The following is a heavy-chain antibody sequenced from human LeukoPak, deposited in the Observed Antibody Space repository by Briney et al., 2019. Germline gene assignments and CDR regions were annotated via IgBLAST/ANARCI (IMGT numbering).Heavy chain of an antibody. J-gene: IGHJ5*02. CDR1: GYTFTGYY. V-gene: IGHV1-2*02. CDR2: XNPNSGGT. D-gene: IGHD6-6*01. Sequence: ASVKVSCKASGYTFTGYYMHWVRQAPGQGLEXXXXXNPNSGGTNYAQKFQGRVTMTRDTSISTAYMELSRLRSDDTAVYYCARDCRIAARSGHWFDPWGQGTLVTVSS. CDR3: ARDCRIAARSGHWFDP.